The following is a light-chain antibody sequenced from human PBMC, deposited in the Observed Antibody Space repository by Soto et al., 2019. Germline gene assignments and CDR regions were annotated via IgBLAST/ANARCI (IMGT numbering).Light chain of an antibody. CDR1: QGIRND. V-gene: IGKV1-6*01. CDR3: LQDYNYPLP. J-gene: IGKJ4*01. Sequence: AIQMNQSPSSLSASVGDRGTITCRASQGIRNDLGWYQQKPGKAPKLLIDAASSLQSGVPSRFSGSGSGTDCTLTSSSLQPEDCATYYCLQDYNYPLPFGGGTKLDIK. CDR2: AAS.